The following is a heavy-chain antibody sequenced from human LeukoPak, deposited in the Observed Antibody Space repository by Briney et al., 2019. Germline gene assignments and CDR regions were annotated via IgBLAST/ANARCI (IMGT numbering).Heavy chain of an antibody. CDR3: AKDLHVRSSSTVTTGGVDS. CDR2: ISNSAGNA. D-gene: IGHD4-17*01. V-gene: IGHV3-23*01. J-gene: IGHJ4*02. CDR1: GFTFSSYS. Sequence: GGSLRLSCAASGFTFSSYSMSWVRKTPGKGLEWVSVISNSAGNAYYADSVKGRFTISRDNSKNTLYLQMNSLRAEDTAVYYCAKDLHVRSSSTVTTGGVDSWGQGTLVTVSS.